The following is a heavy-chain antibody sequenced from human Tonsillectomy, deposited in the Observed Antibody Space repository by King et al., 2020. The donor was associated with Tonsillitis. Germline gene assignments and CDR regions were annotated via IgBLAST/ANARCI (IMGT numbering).Heavy chain of an antibody. CDR3: ARGGEFMDV. J-gene: IGHJ6*03. Sequence: VQLVESGAEVKKPGASVKVSCKASGYNFINYYTHWVRQAPGQGLEWMGLINPSGGSTTYAQKFQGRVSMTRDTSTSTVYMELTSLRSEDTAVYYCARGGEFMDVWGKGTTVTVSS. D-gene: IGHD6-25*01. CDR2: INPSGGST. CDR1: GYNFINYY. V-gene: IGHV1-46*01.